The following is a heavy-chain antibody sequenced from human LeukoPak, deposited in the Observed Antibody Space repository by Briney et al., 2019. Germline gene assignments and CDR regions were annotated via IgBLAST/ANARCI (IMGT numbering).Heavy chain of an antibody. J-gene: IGHJ4*02. D-gene: IGHD4-17*01. CDR3: AKDIFGGDYGDYVFVY. Sequence: PGGSLRLSCAASGFTFSNYGMHWVRQAPGKGLEWVAVISYDGSNKYYADSVKRRFTISRDNSKNTLYLQMNSLRAEDTAVYYCAKDIFGGDYGDYVFVYWGQGTLVTVSS. CDR2: ISYDGSNK. V-gene: IGHV3-30*18. CDR1: GFTFSNYG.